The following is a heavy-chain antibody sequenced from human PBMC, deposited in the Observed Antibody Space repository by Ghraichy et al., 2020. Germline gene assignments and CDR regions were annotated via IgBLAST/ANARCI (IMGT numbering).Heavy chain of an antibody. J-gene: IGHJ4*02. D-gene: IGHD2-21*02. CDR3: GRLRSGGDSYRTDHTYLDS. CDR1: GSSISTTDYY. V-gene: IGHV4-39*07. Sequence: SETLSLTCTVSGSSISTTDYYWGWIRQPPGTGLEWIGTIFYRGTTYYSPSLKSRISLSVDTSKNQFSLRLRSVTAADTAVYYCGRLRSGGDSYRTDHTYLDSWGQGTLVTVSS. CDR2: IFYRGTT.